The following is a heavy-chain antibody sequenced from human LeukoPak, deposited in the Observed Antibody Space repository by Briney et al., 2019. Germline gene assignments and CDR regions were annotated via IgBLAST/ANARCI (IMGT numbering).Heavy chain of an antibody. Sequence: PSETLSLTCTVSGGSISSSSYYWGWIRQPPGKGLEWIGSIYYSGSTYYNPSLKSRVTISVDTSKNQFSLKLSSVTAADTAVYYCARGIAAARGYWGQGTLVTVSS. V-gene: IGHV4-39*07. J-gene: IGHJ4*02. CDR3: ARGIAAARGY. CDR1: GGSISSSSYY. D-gene: IGHD6-13*01. CDR2: IYYSGST.